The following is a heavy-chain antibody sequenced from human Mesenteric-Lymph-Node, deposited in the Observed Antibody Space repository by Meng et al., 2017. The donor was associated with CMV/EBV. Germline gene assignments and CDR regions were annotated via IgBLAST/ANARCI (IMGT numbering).Heavy chain of an antibody. V-gene: IGHV4-61*03. CDR3: AKVGPHSSGSYYFDY. CDR1: GGSVSSGSYY. CDR2: MNYIGTT. J-gene: IGHJ4*02. D-gene: IGHD6-19*01. Sequence: SETLSLTCTVSGGSVSSGSYYWSWIRQAPGKGLEWIGFMNYIGTTNYNPSLKSRVTISLDASKNHVSLGLTSVTAADTAVYYCAKVGPHSSGSYYFDYWGQGTLVTVSS.